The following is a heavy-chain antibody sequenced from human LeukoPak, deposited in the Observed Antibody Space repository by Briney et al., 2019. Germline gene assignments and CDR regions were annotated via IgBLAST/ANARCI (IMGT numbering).Heavy chain of an antibody. Sequence: KPSETLSLTCAVYGGSFSGYYWSWIRQPPGKGLEWIGEINHSGSTNYNPSLKSRVTISVDTSKNQFSLKLSSVTAADTAVYYCARPVSSWRDAFDIWGQGTMVTVSS. V-gene: IGHV4-34*01. CDR3: ARPVSSWRDAFDI. D-gene: IGHD6-13*01. CDR1: GGSFSGYY. J-gene: IGHJ3*02. CDR2: INHSGST.